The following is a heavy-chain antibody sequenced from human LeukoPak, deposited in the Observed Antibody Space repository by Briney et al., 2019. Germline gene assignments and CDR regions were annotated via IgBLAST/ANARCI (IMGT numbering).Heavy chain of an antibody. V-gene: IGHV3-21*01. CDR3: ARGHYDVLAASYKWTPDY. CDR2: ITSGGNYI. CDR1: GFTFNTFN. J-gene: IGHJ4*02. Sequence: GGSLRLSCAASGFTFNTFNMNWVRQAPGKGLEWVSSITSGGNYIYYADSVKGRFTTSRDNAKNSLSLQLNSLRVEDTAVYYCARGHYDVLAASYKWTPDYWGQGTLVTVSS. D-gene: IGHD3-9*01.